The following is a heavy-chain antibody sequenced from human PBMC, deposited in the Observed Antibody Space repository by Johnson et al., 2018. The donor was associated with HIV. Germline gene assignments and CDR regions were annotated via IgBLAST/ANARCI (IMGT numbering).Heavy chain of an antibody. CDR2: ISYNEDKK. CDR1: GFTFSNYG. Sequence: QVQLVESGGGVVQPGRSLRLSCAASGFTFSNYGLHWVRQAPGKGLEWMAFISYNEDKKYYADSVKGRFSISRDNSKNTLYLQMNSLRAEDTAVYSCASHVGRSVGSAFDIWGQGTMVTVSS. V-gene: IGHV3-30*03. D-gene: IGHD3-10*01. CDR3: ASHVGRSVGSAFDI. J-gene: IGHJ3*02.